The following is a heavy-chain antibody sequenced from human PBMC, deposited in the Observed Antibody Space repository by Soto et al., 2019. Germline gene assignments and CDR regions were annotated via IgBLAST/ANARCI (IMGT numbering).Heavy chain of an antibody. D-gene: IGHD2-15*01. J-gene: IGHJ3*02. CDR3: AGGYAPFYAFDI. CDR2: ISYDGSNK. Sequence: RGSLRLSCAASGFTFSSYGMHWVRQAPGKGLEWVAVISYDGSNKYYADSVKGRFTISRDNSKNTLYLQMNSLRAEDTAVYYCAGGYAPFYAFDIWGQGTMVTVSS. CDR1: GFTFSSYG. V-gene: IGHV3-30*03.